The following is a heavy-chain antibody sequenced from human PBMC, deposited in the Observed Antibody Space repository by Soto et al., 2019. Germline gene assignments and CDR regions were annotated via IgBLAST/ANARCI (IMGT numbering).Heavy chain of an antibody. J-gene: IGHJ4*02. CDR1: GGTFSSYA. V-gene: IGHV1-69*12. CDR2: IIPIFGTA. D-gene: IGHD6-6*01. CDR3: AGDFEYSSWTSLYY. Sequence: QVQLVQSGAEVKKPGSSVKVSCKASGGTFSSYAISWVRQAPGQGLEWMGGIIPIFGTAIYAQKFQGRVTITADESTSRAYMELGSLRTEDTAVYYCAGDFEYSSWTSLYYWGQGRLVTVS.